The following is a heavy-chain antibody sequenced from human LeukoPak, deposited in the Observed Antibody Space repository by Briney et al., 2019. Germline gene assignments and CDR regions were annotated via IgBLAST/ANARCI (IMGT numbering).Heavy chain of an antibody. CDR2: ISYDGSNK. D-gene: IGHD4-11*01. Sequence: QPGGSLRLSCAASGFTFSSYAMHWVRQAPGKGLEWVAVISYDGSNKYYADSVKGRFTISRDNSKNTLYLQMNSLRAEDTAVYYCARTDYSGPYGMDVWGQGTTVTVSS. V-gene: IGHV3-30-3*01. CDR3: ARTDYSGPYGMDV. J-gene: IGHJ6*02. CDR1: GFTFSSYA.